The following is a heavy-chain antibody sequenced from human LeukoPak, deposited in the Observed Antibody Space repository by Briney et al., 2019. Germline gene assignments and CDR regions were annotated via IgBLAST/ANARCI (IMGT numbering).Heavy chain of an antibody. Sequence: AASVKVSCKASGGTFSSYAISWVRQAPGQGLEWMGWFNPNSGGTNYAQKFQGRVTMTRDTSISTAYMELSRLKSDDTAVYYCATDNSAYPLDYWGQGTLVTVSS. J-gene: IGHJ4*02. CDR3: ATDNSAYPLDY. D-gene: IGHD3-22*01. CDR2: FNPNSGGT. V-gene: IGHV1-2*02. CDR1: GGTFSSYA.